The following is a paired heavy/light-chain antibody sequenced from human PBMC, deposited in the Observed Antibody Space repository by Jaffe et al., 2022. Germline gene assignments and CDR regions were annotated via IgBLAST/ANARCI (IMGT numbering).Heavy chain of an antibody. CDR3: AKDQPENYGGVYYYYYMDV. Sequence: EVQLVESGGVVVQPGGSLRLSCAASGFTFDDYTMHWVRQAPGKGLEWVSLISWDGGSTYYADSVKGRFTISRDNSKNSLYLQMNSLRTEDTALYYCAKDQPENYGGVYYYYYMDVWGKGTTVTVSS. CDR2: ISWDGGST. CDR1: GFTFDDYT. D-gene: IGHD1-7*01. J-gene: IGHJ6*03. V-gene: IGHV3-43*01.
Light chain of an antibody. CDR3: QAWDSSSVVV. Sequence: SYELTQPPSVSVSPGQTASITCSGDKLGDKYACWYQQKPGQSPVLVIYQDSKRPSGIPERFSGSNSGNTATLTISGTQAMDEADYYCQAWDSSSVVVFGGGTKLTVL. V-gene: IGLV3-1*01. J-gene: IGLJ2*01. CDR1: KLGDKY. CDR2: QDS.